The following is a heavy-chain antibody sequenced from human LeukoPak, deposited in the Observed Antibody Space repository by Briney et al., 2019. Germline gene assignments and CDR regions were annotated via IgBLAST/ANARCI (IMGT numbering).Heavy chain of an antibody. D-gene: IGHD2-15*01. CDR1: GGSFSGYY. J-gene: IGHJ4*02. V-gene: IGHV4-34*01. CDR2: IKHSGST. CDR3: ARRATYCSGGSCYLYYFDY. Sequence: NPSETLSPTCAVYGGSFSGYYWSWIRQPPGKGLEWIGDIKHSGSTNYNPSLKSRVTISVDTSKNQFSLKLSSVTAADTAVYYCARRATYCSGGSCYLYYFDYWGQGTLVTVSS.